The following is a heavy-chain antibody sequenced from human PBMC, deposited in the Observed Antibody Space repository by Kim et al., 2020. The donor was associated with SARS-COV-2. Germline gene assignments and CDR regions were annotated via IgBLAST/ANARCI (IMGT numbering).Heavy chain of an antibody. D-gene: IGHD3-10*01. CDR2: IVGSGGNT. V-gene: IGHV3-23*01. CDR1: AFTFSNFA. Sequence: GGSLRLSCAASAFTFSNFAMSWVRQAPGKGLEWVSAIVGSGGNTYYADSVKGRFTLSRDNSKNTLYLQMNSLRVEDTAIYYCAKGCSSASCYSFDYWGQGALVTVSS. CDR3: AKGCSSASCYSFDY. J-gene: IGHJ4*02.